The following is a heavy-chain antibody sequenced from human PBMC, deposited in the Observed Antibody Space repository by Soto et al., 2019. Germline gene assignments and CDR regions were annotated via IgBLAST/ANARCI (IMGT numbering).Heavy chain of an antibody. CDR2: VNPSGGST. J-gene: IGHJ1*01. V-gene: IGHV1-46*01. Sequence: ASVKVSCKASGYIFTAYSMHWVRQAPGQGLEWMGVVNPSGGSTNYAQKFQGRITMTRDTSTSAVYMDLSSLTSEDTAVYYCAREENCSDGICYSEYFQRWGQGTLVTVSS. CDR1: GYIFTAYS. CDR3: AREENCSDGICYSEYFQR. D-gene: IGHD2-15*01.